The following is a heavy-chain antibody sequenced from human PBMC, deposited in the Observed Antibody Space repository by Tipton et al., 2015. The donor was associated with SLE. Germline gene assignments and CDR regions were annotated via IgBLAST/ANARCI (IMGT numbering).Heavy chain of an antibody. J-gene: IGHJ4*02. Sequence: LRLSCVVSGGSITSDYWSWIRQPAGQGLEWIGRFYTSGSGIPNYNPSLKSRITISVDTSKNQLSLELNSVTAADTAVFYCARHRGQSYGYLYIDYWGQGTLVTVSS. CDR1: GGSITSDY. V-gene: IGHV4-4*07. CDR2: FYTSGSGIP. D-gene: IGHD5-18*01. CDR3: ARHRGQSYGYLYIDY.